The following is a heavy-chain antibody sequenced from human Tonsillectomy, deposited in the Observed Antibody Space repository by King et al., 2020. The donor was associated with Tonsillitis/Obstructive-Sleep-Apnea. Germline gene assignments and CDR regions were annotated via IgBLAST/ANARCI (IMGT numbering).Heavy chain of an antibody. CDR2: MSGGGGCT. CDR1: GFTFSSYA. V-gene: IGHV3-23*04. Sequence: VQLVESGGGLVQPGGSLRLSCAASGFTFSSYAMSWVRQAPGRGLEWVSTMSGGGGCTYYADSVKGRFTISRDNSKHTLFLQMNSLRAEDTAVYYCAKDESYFDYWGQGTLVTVSS. J-gene: IGHJ4*02. CDR3: AKDESYFDY.